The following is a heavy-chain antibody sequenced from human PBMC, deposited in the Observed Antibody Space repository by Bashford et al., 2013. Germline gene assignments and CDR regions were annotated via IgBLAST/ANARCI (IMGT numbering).Heavy chain of an antibody. CDR1: GYTLTDLS. V-gene: IGHV1-24*01. J-gene: IGHJ6*02. CDR2: FDPEDGEA. CDR3: ATDEGAADTMGYYYHGLGV. D-gene: IGHD6-13*01. Sequence: ASVKVSCKVSGYTLTDLSIHWVRQAPGRGLEWMGNFDPEDGEAVYAQKFQGRVTLTEDTSTDTAYMELSSLRSEDTAIYYCATDEGAADTMGYYYHGLGVWGQGTTVTVSS.